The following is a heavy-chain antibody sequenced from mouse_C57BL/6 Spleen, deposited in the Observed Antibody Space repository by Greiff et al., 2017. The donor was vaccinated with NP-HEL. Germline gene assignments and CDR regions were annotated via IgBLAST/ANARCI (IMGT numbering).Heavy chain of an antibody. CDR1: GYTFTDYE. D-gene: IGHD2-1*01. CDR2: IDPDTGGT. J-gene: IGHJ2*01. CDR3: TLYGNYPIDY. Sequence: QVQLQQSGAELVRPGASVTLSCKASGYTFTDYEMHWVKQTPVHGLEWIGAIDPDTGGTAYNQKFKGKAILTADNSSSTAYMELRSLTSEDSAVYYCTLYGNYPIDYWGQGTTLTVSS. V-gene: IGHV1-15*01.